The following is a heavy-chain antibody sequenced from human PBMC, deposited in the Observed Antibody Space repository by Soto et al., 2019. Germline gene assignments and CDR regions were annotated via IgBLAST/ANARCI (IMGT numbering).Heavy chain of an antibody. CDR2: ISGSGGST. CDR3: AREGIDSSGYYYVRGGPYYYYGMDV. CDR1: GFTFSSYA. V-gene: IGHV3-23*01. J-gene: IGHJ6*02. Sequence: GGSLRLSCAASGFTFSSYAMSWVRQAPGKGLEWVSAISGSGGSTYYVDSVKGRFTISRDNSKNTLYLQMNSLRAEDTAVYYRAREGIDSSGYYYVRGGPYYYYGMDVWGQGTTVTVSS. D-gene: IGHD3-22*01.